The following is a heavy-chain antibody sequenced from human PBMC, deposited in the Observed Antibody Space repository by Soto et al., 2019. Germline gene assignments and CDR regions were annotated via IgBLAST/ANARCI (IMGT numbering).Heavy chain of an antibody. Sequence: GESLKISCKGSGYSFSNYWLAWVRQMPGKGLEWMGIIYPDDSDARYSPSFQGQVTISADKSISTAYLQWSSLKASDTAMYYCAKQSTSASYYCAVDIWGQGTMGT. CDR1: GYSFSNYW. V-gene: IGHV5-51*01. J-gene: IGHJ3*02. D-gene: IGHD1-26*01. CDR3: AKQSTSASYYCAVDI. CDR2: IYPDDSDA.